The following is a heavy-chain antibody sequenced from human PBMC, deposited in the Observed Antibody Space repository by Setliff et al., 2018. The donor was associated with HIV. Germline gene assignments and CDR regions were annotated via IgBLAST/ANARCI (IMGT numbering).Heavy chain of an antibody. CDR3: AHTRSGLYWYFDL. V-gene: IGHV2-70*12. Sequence: SGPTLVNPTQTLTLTCTFSGFSLSTGGMSVNWIRQSPGKALEWLSRIDWDDDKYYNTSLKTRLSVSKDTSRNQVVLIMTNMDPVDTATYYCAHTRSGLYWYFDLWGRGTLVTVSS. J-gene: IGHJ2*01. D-gene: IGHD6-19*01. CDR2: IDWDDDK. CDR1: GFSLSTGGMS.